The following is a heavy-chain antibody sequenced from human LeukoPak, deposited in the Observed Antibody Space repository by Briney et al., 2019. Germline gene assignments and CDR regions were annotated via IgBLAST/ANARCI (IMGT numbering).Heavy chain of an antibody. V-gene: IGHV1-18*01. J-gene: IGHJ4*02. CDR3: ARRVGSGTYLYFFDF. CDR2: ISPYNGNT. Sequence: ASVKVSCKTSGYTFSHYGISWVRQAPGQGLEWMGWISPYNGNTNFAQSLRDRVTMTTDTSTSTAYMELTGLRPDDTAVYYCARRVGSGTYLYFFDFWGQGTLVTVSS. CDR1: GYTFSHYG. D-gene: IGHD1-26*01.